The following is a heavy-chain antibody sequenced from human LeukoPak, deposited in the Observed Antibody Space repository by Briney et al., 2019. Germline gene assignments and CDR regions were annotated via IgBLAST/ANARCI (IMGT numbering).Heavy chain of an antibody. D-gene: IGHD3-10*01. CDR1: GFTFSSYW. Sequence: HPGGSLRLSCAASGFTFSSYWMSWVRQAPGKGLEWVANIKQDGSEKYYVDSVKGRFTISRDNAKNSLYPQMNSLRAEDTAVYYCAREIWFGELFPYYFDYWGQGTLVTVSS. J-gene: IGHJ4*02. CDR2: IKQDGSEK. V-gene: IGHV3-7*03. CDR3: AREIWFGELFPYYFDY.